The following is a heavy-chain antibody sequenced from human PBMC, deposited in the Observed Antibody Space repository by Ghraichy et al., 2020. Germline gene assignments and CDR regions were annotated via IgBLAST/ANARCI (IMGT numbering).Heavy chain of an antibody. Sequence: GGSLRLSCAASGFTFSSYGMHWVRQAPGKGLEWVAVISYDGSNKYYADSVKGRFTISRDNSKNTLYLQMNSLRAEDTAVYYCAKDSYYDFWSGSMAALGSIDYWGQGTLVTVSS. CDR2: ISYDGSNK. D-gene: IGHD3-3*01. V-gene: IGHV3-30*18. J-gene: IGHJ4*02. CDR1: GFTFSSYG. CDR3: AKDSYYDFWSGSMAALGSIDY.